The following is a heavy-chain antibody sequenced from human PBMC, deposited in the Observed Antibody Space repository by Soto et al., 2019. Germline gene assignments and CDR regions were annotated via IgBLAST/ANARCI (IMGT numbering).Heavy chain of an antibody. CDR3: ARCLSGSSSFKPSSGYYGMDV. V-gene: IGHV1-69*01. Sequence: QVQLVQSGAEVKKPGSSVKVSCKASGGTFSSYAISWVRQAPGQGLEWLGGIIPIFGTANYAQKFQGRVTITADESTSTAYMELSSLRSEDTAVYYCARCLSGSSSFKPSSGYYGMDVWGQGTTVTVSS. D-gene: IGHD6-13*01. CDR2: IIPIFGTA. J-gene: IGHJ6*02. CDR1: GGTFSSYA.